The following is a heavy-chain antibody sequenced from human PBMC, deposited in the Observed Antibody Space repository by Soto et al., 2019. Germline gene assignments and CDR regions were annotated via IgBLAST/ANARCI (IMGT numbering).Heavy chain of an antibody. CDR3: ARADYEILTCSYAMDV. CDR1: DDFISSYY. D-gene: IGHD3-9*01. Sequence: QVQLQESGPRLVKPSETLSLTCTVSDDFISSYYWNWIRQPAGKGLEWIGRVSTSGATNYNPSLESRVTMSVDTTKKPFSLELTSVNAADTAVYFCARADYEILTCSYAMDVWGQGTTVTVSS. CDR2: VSTSGAT. J-gene: IGHJ6*02. V-gene: IGHV4-4*07.